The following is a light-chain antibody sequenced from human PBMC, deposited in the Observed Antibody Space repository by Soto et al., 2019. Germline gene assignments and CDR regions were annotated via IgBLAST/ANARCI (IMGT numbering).Light chain of an antibody. CDR3: LQHNNYPFT. CDR2: AAS. Sequence: AIPMTQSPSSLSASVGDTVTITCRASQAIRTDLAWYQQKPGKAPKLLIYAASNLYSGVPSRFSGGGSGTDFILTVSSLQPEDFATYYCLQHNNYPFTFGPGTKVAIK. J-gene: IGKJ3*01. V-gene: IGKV1-6*01. CDR1: QAIRTD.